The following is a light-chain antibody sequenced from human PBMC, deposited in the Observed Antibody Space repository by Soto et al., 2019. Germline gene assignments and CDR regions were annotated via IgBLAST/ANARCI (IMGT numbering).Light chain of an antibody. CDR2: DAY. V-gene: IGKV3-15*01. J-gene: IGKJ1*01. CDR3: QEYFQWPPGM. CDR1: QSVSSSY. Sequence: EIVLAQSPGTLSLSPGERATLSCRASQSVSSSYLAWYQQRPGQVPRLLIYDAYTRALGISARFSGSGSGTEFTLTISSLQSEDFALYYCQEYFQWPPGMFGPGTKVDIK.